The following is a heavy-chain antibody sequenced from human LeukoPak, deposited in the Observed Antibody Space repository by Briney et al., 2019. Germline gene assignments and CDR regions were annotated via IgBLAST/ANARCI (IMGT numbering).Heavy chain of an antibody. Sequence: GGSLRLSCAASGFTFSSYGMHWVRQAPGKGLEWVAVISYDGSNKYYADSVKGRFTISRDNSKNTLYLQMNSLRAEDTAVYYCAKAVEPYWGQGTLVTVSS. CDR3: AKAVEPY. J-gene: IGHJ4*02. CDR1: GFTFSSYG. CDR2: ISYDGSNK. V-gene: IGHV3-30*18. D-gene: IGHD6-19*01.